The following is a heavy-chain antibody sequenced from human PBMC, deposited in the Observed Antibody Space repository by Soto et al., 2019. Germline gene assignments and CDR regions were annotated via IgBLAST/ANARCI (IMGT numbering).Heavy chain of an antibody. CDR3: ARGGVTRNYYYYGMDV. D-gene: IGHD2-21*02. CDR2: IYYSGST. CDR1: GGSISSYY. Sequence: SETLSLTCTVSGGSISSYYWSWIRQPPGKGLEWIGYIYYSGSTNYNPSLKSRVTISVDTSKNQFSLKLSSVTAADTAVYYCARGGVTRNYYYYGMDVWGQGTTVTVSS. J-gene: IGHJ6*02. V-gene: IGHV4-59*01.